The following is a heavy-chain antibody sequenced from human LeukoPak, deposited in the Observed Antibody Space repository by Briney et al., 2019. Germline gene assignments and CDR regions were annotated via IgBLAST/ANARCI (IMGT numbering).Heavy chain of an antibody. D-gene: IGHD4-11*01. CDR2: IKSKTDGGTT. CDR3: TTDWANDYSDP. V-gene: IGHV3-15*01. J-gene: IGHJ5*02. CDR1: GFTFSNAW. Sequence: GGSLRLSCAASGFTFSNAWMSWVRQAPGKRLEWVGRIKSKTDGGTTDYVAPVKGRFNISRDDSKNALYLQMNSLKTEDTAVYYCTTDWANDYSDPWGQGTLVTVSS.